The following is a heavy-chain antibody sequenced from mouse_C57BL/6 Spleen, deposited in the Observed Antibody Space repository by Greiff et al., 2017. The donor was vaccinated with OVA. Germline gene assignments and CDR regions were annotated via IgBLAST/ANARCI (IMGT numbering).Heavy chain of an antibody. V-gene: IGHV1-80*01. CDR3: ARPSSYYSNYGYWYFDV. CDR2: IYPGDGDT. D-gene: IGHD2-5*01. J-gene: IGHJ1*03. CDR1: GYAFSSYW. Sequence: VQRVESGAELVKPGASVKISCKASGYAFSSYWMNWVKQRPGKGLEWIGQIYPGDGDTNYNGKFKGKATLTADKSSSTAYMQLSSLTSEDSAVYFCARPSSYYSNYGYWYFDVWGTGTTVTVSS.